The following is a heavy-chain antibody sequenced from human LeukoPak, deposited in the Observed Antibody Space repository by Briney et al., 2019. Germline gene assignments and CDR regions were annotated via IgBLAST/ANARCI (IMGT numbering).Heavy chain of an antibody. D-gene: IGHD3-10*01. CDR1: GGTFSSYA. CDR2: IIPIFGTA. CDR3: ARDAMVRGVIQYFDY. J-gene: IGHJ4*02. Sequence: ASVKVSCKASGGTFSSYAISWVRQAPGQGLEWMGGIIPIFGTANYAQKFQGRVTITADESTSTAYMELSSLRSEDTAVYYCARDAMVRGVIQYFDYWGQGTLVTVSS. V-gene: IGHV1-69*13.